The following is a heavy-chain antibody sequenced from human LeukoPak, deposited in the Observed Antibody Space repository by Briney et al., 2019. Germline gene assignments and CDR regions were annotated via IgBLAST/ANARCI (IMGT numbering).Heavy chain of an antibody. V-gene: IGHV4-39*01. CDR2: THNSGRT. CDR1: GVSISSSTYY. CDR3: AILDSLPLITY. Sequence: SETLSLTCTVSGVSISSSTYYWGWIRQPPGKGLEWIGTTHNSGRTYYNPSRESRVTISEDKSKNQFSLRLTSVTAADTTLYFCAILDSLPLITYWGQGTLVTVSS. J-gene: IGHJ4*02. D-gene: IGHD3-9*01.